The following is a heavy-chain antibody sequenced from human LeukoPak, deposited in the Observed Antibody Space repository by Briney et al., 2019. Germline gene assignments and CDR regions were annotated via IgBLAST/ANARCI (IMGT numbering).Heavy chain of an antibody. CDR1: GGSISSSSYY. CDR2: IYYSGST. J-gene: IGHJ4*02. CDR3: ASGRLRGLYFDY. Sequence: SETLSLTCTVSGGSISSSSYYWGWIRQPPGKGLEWIGSIYYSGSTYYNPSLKSRVTISVDTSKNQFSLKLTSVTAADTAVYYCASGRLRGLYFDYWGQGTLVTVSS. D-gene: IGHD4-17*01. V-gene: IGHV4-39*07.